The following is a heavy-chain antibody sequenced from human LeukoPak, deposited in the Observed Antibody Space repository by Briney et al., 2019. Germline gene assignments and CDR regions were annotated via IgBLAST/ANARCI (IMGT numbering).Heavy chain of an antibody. CDR3: ARVGMASLGHYYGSGNYYYYYMDV. CDR2: VFHSGIT. J-gene: IGHJ6*03. CDR1: GYSISSGYY. Sequence: PSETLSLTCSVSGYSISSGYYWGWIRQPPGKGLEWIGSVFHSGITYYKPSLKSRVTILVDTSKNQFSLKLTSVTAADTAVYYCARVGMASLGHYYGSGNYYYYYMDVWGKGTTVTVSS. D-gene: IGHD3-10*01. V-gene: IGHV4-38-2*02.